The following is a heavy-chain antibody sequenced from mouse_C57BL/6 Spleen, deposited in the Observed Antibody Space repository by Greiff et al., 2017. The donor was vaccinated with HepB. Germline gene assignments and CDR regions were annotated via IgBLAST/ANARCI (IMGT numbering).Heavy chain of an antibody. CDR2: IYPGSGNT. V-gene: IGHV1-76*01. J-gene: IGHJ2*01. D-gene: IGHD1-1*01. Sequence: QVQLQQSGAELVRPGASVKLSCKASGYTFTDYYINWVKQRPGQGLEWIARIYPGSGNTYYNEKFKGKATLTAEKSSSTAYMQLSSLTSEDSAVYFCARNYYGSMYYFDYRGQGTTLTVSS. CDR1: GYTFTDYY. CDR3: ARNYYGSMYYFDY.